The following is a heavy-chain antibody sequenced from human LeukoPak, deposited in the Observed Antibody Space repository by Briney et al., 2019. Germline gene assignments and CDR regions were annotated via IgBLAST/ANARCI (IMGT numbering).Heavy chain of an antibody. CDR1: GGSISSNNYY. CDR3: ASFVSGSYYSA. Sequence: TPSETLSLTCTVSGGSISSNNYYWGWIRQPPGKGLEWIGSGYYSGSTYYNTSLKSRVTVSVDTSMNQFSLKLSSVTAADTAVYYCASFVSGSYYSAWGQGTLVTVSS. J-gene: IGHJ5*02. V-gene: IGHV4-39*07. D-gene: IGHD3-10*01. CDR2: GYYSGST.